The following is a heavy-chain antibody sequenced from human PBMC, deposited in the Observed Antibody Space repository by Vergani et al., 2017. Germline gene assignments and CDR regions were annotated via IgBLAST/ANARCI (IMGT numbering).Heavy chain of an antibody. V-gene: IGHV3-30*02. CDR1: GFSFSSFG. CDR2: IHYDGSHE. J-gene: IGHJ6*02. D-gene: IGHD2/OR15-2a*01. CDR3: ANSVIAGNVGVAYFGMDV. Sequence: VLLVESGGGVVQPGRSLRLSCAASGFSFSSFGFHWVRQAPGKGLEWVAFIHYDGSHEYYIDSVKGRFTISRDNSKNTLILQMNGLRAEDTAVYFCANSVIAGNVGVAYFGMDVWGRGTTVTVSS.